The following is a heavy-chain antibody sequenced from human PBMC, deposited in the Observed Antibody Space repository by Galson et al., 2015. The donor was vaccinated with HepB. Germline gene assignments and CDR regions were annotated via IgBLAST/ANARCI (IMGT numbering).Heavy chain of an antibody. J-gene: IGHJ4*02. CDR1: GFTFSSYW. CDR3: AVKVHDF. D-gene: IGHD3-16*02. Sequence: SLRLSCAASGFTFSSYWMYWVRQAPGTGLEWVASINADGSAKFYGEFVKGRFTIARDNAKSSLYLQLNSLTAEDTAVYYCAVKVHDFWGQGTLVTVSS. CDR2: INADGSAK. V-gene: IGHV3-7*03.